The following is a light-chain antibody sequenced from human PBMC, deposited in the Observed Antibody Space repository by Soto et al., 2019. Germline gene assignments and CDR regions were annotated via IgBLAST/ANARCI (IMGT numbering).Light chain of an antibody. Sequence: QSVLTQPPSVSGAPGQRVTISSTGSSSNIGAGYDVHWYLHLPGTAPKLLIYVNNNRPSGVPDRFSGSRSGTSASLAITGLQAEDEADYYCQSYDSSLSAVVFGGGTKLTVL. J-gene: IGLJ2*01. CDR3: QSYDSSLSAVV. CDR1: SSNIGAGYD. CDR2: VNN. V-gene: IGLV1-40*01.